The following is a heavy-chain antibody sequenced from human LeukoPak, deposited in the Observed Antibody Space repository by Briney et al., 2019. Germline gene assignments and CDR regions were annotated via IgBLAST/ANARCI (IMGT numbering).Heavy chain of an antibody. V-gene: IGHV1-2*02. CDR1: GYTFTGYY. CDR3: ASDGGSYYGAFDI. D-gene: IGHD1-26*01. Sequence: ASVKVSCKASGYTFTGYYMHWVRQAPGQGLEWTGWINPNSGGTNYAQKLQGRVTMTTDTSTSTAYMELRSLRSDDTAVYYCASDGGSYYGAFDIWGQGTMVTVSS. CDR2: INPNSGGT. J-gene: IGHJ3*02.